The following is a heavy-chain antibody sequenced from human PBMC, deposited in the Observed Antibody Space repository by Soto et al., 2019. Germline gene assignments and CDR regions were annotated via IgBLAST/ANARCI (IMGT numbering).Heavy chain of an antibody. D-gene: IGHD4-17*01. CDR2: IYYSGST. Sequence: QVQLQESGPGLVKPSQTLSLTCTVSGGYISSGGYYWRWIRQHPGKGLEWIGYIYYSGSTYYNPSHKSRVTISVDTSQNQFSLKLSSVTAADTAVYYCARVTVDWFDPWGQGTLVTVSS. CDR3: ARVTVDWFDP. CDR1: GGYISSGGYY. V-gene: IGHV4-31*03. J-gene: IGHJ5*02.